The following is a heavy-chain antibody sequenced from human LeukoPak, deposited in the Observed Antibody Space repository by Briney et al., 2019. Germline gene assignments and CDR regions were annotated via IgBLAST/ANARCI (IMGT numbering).Heavy chain of an antibody. V-gene: IGHV5-51*01. CDR2: IYPGDSDS. Sequence: GESLKIPCKGSGYIFTNYWIGWVRQMPGKGLEWMGIIYPGDSDSRYSPSFQGQVTISADKSINTAYLQLSSLKASDTAMYYCARQFYDSSGYYPYFDSWGQGTLVTVSS. CDR3: ARQFYDSSGYYPYFDS. CDR1: GYIFTNYW. J-gene: IGHJ4*02. D-gene: IGHD3-22*01.